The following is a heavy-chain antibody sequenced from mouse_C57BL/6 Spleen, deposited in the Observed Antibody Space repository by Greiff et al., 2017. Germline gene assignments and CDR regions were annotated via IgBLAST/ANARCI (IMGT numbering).Heavy chain of an antibody. Sequence: EVQLQQSGGGLVQPGGSMKLSCAASGFTFSDAWMDWVRQSPEKGLEWVAEIRNKANNHATYYAESVKGRFTISRDDSKSSVYLQMNSLRAEDTGIYYCTRPYSNLYYAMDYWGQGTSVTVSS. CDR2: IRNKANNHAT. J-gene: IGHJ4*01. V-gene: IGHV6-6*01. D-gene: IGHD2-5*01. CDR3: TRPYSNLYYAMDY. CDR1: GFTFSDAW.